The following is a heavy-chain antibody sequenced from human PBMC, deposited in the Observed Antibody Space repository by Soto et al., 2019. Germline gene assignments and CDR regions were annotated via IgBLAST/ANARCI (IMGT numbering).Heavy chain of an antibody. CDR1: GYTFTGYY. Sequence: ASVKVSCKASGYTFTGYYMHWVRQAPGQGLEWMGWINPNSGGTNYAQKFQGRVTMTRDTSISTAYMELSRLRSDDTAVYYCARADGWYGPNYYYCMDVWGQRTTVTVSS. CDR2: INPNSGGT. D-gene: IGHD3-10*01. J-gene: IGHJ6*02. V-gene: IGHV1-2*02. CDR3: ARADGWYGPNYYYCMDV.